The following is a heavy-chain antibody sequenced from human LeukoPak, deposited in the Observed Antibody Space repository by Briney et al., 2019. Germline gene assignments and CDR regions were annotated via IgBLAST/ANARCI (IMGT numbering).Heavy chain of an antibody. Sequence: GGSLRLSCAASGFMFGLKYMSWVRQAPGKGLEWLSIIYAGGNTYSADSVKGRFTISRDNSRNTVYLQMNNLRDDDTAVYYCARGQTDLLRNYFDYWGPGTPVTVSS. CDR3: ARGQTDLLRNYFDY. CDR1: GFMFGLKY. CDR2: IYAGGNT. J-gene: IGHJ4*02. V-gene: IGHV3-66*01.